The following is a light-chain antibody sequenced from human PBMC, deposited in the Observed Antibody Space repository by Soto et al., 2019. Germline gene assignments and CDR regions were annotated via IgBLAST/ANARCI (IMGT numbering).Light chain of an antibody. J-gene: IGKJ4*01. CDR2: DAS. CDR1: QDISNY. Sequence: DIQMTQSPSSLSASVGDRVTITCQASQDISNYINWYQQKEGNAPNLLIYDASTLHSGVPPRFSASGSVTHFTFIISSLQPEDIGTYYCQQYDNLPVTFGGGTKVEIK. V-gene: IGKV1-33*01. CDR3: QQYDNLPVT.